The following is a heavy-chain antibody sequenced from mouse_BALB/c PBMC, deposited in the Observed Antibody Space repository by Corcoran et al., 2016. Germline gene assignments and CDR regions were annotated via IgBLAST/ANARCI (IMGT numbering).Heavy chain of an antibody. Sequence: QIQLVQSGPELKKPGETVKISCKASGYTFTNYGMNWVKQAPGKGLKWMGWINTYPGEPTYADDFKGRFAFSLETSASTAYLQINNLKNEDTATYFCAREPYAMDYWGQGTSVTVSS. CDR3: AREPYAMDY. CDR2: INTYPGEP. V-gene: IGHV9-3-1*01. J-gene: IGHJ4*01. CDR1: GYTFTNYG.